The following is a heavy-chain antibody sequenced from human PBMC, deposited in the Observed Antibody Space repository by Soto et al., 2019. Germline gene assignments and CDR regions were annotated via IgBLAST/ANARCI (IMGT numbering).Heavy chain of an antibody. Sequence: GESLKISCKASGFSFTSYWIAWVRQMPGKGLEWMGVIFPEDSDTRYSPSFQGQVTISADKSISTAYLRWSSLKASDTAMYYCAIRVKEYDRSFWFDPWGRGSQVTGS. J-gene: IGHJ5*02. D-gene: IGHD3-16*01. CDR1: GFSFTSYW. V-gene: IGHV5-51*01. CDR3: AIRVKEYDRSFWFDP. CDR2: IFPEDSDT.